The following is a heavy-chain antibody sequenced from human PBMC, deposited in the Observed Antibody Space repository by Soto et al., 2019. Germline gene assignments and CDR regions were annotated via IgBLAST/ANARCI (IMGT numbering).Heavy chain of an antibody. CDR1: GFTVRRNY. D-gene: IGHD3-22*01. CDR2: IYSGGST. CDR3: ARDAPVFSYDSSGYYSYY. Sequence: GGSLILPCASSGFTVRRNYMRWVRQAPGKGLEWVSVIYSGGSTYYADSVKGRFTISRDNSKTTLYLQMNSLIAEDTAVYYFARDAPVFSYDSSGYYSYYWGQGTLVTVS. V-gene: IGHV3-53*01. J-gene: IGHJ4*02.